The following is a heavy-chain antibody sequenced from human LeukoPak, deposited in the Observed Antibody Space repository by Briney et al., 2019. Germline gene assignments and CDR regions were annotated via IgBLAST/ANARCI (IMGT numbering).Heavy chain of an antibody. Sequence: PGGSLRLSCAASGFTFSNQWMTWVRQAPGKGLEWVANIKEDGSEEYYMDSVKGRFTISRDNAKNSLYLQMNSLRAEDTATYHCARNRVRGDYWGQGTLVTVSS. D-gene: IGHD3-16*02. CDR1: GFTFSNQW. V-gene: IGHV3-7*02. J-gene: IGHJ4*02. CDR2: IKEDGSEE. CDR3: ARNRVRGDY.